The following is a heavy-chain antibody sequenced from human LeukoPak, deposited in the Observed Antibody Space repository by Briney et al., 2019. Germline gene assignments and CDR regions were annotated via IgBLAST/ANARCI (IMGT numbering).Heavy chain of an antibody. V-gene: IGHV4-4*07. CDR3: ARSAVIRSGNWFDP. J-gene: IGHJ5*02. CDR2: IYTSGST. CDR1: GGSISSYY. D-gene: IGHD6-13*01. Sequence: SETLSLTCTVSGGSISSYYWSWIRQPAGKGLEWIGRIYTSGSTNYNPSLRSRVTMSVDTSKNQFSLKLSSVTAADTAVYYCARSAVIRSGNWFDPWGQGTLVTVSS.